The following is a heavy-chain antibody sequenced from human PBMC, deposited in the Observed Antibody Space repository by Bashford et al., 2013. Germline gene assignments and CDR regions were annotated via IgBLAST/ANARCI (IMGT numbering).Heavy chain of an antibody. J-gene: IGHJ4*02. D-gene: IGHD5-24*01. CDR1: WPPSAVVTW. V-gene: IGHV4-4*02. CDR2: IYHSGST. Sequence: RPLLYSSDDLVPHLRCLWWPPSAVVTWWRLGPPRPQGRGWSGLGEIYHSGSTNYNPSLKSRVTMTTDTSTSTAYMELRSLRSDDTAVYYCAREMATIRGEGYFDYWGQGTLVTVSS. CDR3: AREMATIRGEGYFDY.